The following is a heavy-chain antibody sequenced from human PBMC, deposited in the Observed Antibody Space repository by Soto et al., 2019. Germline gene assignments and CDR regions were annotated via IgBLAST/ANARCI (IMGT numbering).Heavy chain of an antibody. CDR3: AGDSRLLEWSLDY. Sequence: QVQLQESGPGLVKPSQTLSLTCTVSGGSISSGDYYWSWIRQPPGKGLEWIRYIYYSGSTYYNPTLKSRVTKSVDTYKNQVSLKLSTVTAADTAEYYCAGDSRLLEWSLDYWGQGTLVTVSS. D-gene: IGHD3-3*01. CDR2: IYYSGST. J-gene: IGHJ4*02. CDR1: GGSISSGDYY. V-gene: IGHV4-30-4*01.